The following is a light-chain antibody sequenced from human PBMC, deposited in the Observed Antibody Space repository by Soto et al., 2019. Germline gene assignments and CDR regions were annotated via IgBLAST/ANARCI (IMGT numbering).Light chain of an antibody. CDR2: RAS. CDR3: QQYDSSPWT. J-gene: IGKJ1*01. V-gene: IGKV3-20*01. Sequence: EIGLTQSPGTLSLSPGERATLACRASQSVSSNYLAWYQQKPGQAPRLLIYRASSRATGIPDRFSGSGSGTDFTLTISTLEPEDFAVYYCQQYDSSPWTFGQGTKVEIK. CDR1: QSVSSNY.